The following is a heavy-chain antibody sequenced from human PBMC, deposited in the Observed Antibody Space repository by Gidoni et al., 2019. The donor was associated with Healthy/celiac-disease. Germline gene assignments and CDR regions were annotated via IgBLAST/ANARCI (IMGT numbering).Heavy chain of an antibody. J-gene: IGHJ4*02. V-gene: IGHV3-11*05. CDR2: ISSSSSYT. CDR3: ARVGRDGYNFVDYFDY. D-gene: IGHD5-12*01. Sequence: QVQLVESGGGLVKPGGSLRLPCAASGFTSSDYYMSWIRQAPGKGLEWVSYISSSSSYTNYADSVKGRFTISRDNAKNSLYLQMNSLRAEDTAVYYCARVGRDGYNFVDYFDYWGQGTLVTVSS. CDR1: GFTSSDYY.